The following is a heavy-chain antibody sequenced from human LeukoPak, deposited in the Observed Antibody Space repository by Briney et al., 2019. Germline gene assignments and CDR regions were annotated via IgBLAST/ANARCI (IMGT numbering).Heavy chain of an antibody. D-gene: IGHD2/OR15-2a*01. V-gene: IGHV3-30*18. CDR1: GFTFNSYG. CDR3: VKEYFRGFDQ. Sequence: GGSLRLSCAASGFTFNSYGMHWVRRAPGKGLEWVAAISNDGKLTYYEDSVRGRFTISRDNSKNTVHLQMNSLRTEDTAVYHCVKEYFRGFDQWGQGTLVIVSS. J-gene: IGHJ4*02. CDR2: ISNDGKLT.